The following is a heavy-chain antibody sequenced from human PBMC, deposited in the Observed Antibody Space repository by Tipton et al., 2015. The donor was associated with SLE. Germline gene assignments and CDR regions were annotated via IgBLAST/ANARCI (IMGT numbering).Heavy chain of an antibody. D-gene: IGHD3-22*01. CDR3: YYYDSRGDANWFDP. Sequence: TLSLTCTVSGGSISSSSYYWGWIRQPPGKGLEWIGSIYYSGSTYYNPSLKSRVTISVDTSKNQFSLKLSSVTAADTAVYYCYYYDSRGDANWFDPWGQGTRVTVSS. CDR2: IYYSGST. V-gene: IGHV4-39*07. J-gene: IGHJ5*02. CDR1: GGSISSSSYY.